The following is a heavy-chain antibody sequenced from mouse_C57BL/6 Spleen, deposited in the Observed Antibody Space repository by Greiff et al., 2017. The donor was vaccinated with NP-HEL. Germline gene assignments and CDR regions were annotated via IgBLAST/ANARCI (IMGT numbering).Heavy chain of an antibody. Sequence: EVKLMESGPGMVKPSQSLSLTCTVTGYSITSGYDWHWIRHSPGNKLEWMGYISYSGSTNYNPSLKSRISITHDTSKNHFFLKLNSVTTEDTATYYCARVNWDVWYFDVWGTGTTVTVSS. J-gene: IGHJ1*03. V-gene: IGHV3-1*01. CDR3: ARVNWDVWYFDV. CDR1: GYSITSGYD. CDR2: ISYSGST. D-gene: IGHD4-1*01.